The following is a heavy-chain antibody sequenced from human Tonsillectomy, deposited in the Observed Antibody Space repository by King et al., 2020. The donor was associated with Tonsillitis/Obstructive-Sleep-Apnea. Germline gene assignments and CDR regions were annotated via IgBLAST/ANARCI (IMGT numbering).Heavy chain of an antibody. Sequence: QLVQSGAEVKKPGSSVKVSCKASGGTFSSYAISWVRQAPGQGLEWMGGIIPIFGTANYAQKFQGRVTITADESTSTAYMELSSLRSEDTAVYYCARNRAPYDSSGYSLIIRDYYYYYMDVWGKGTTVTVSS. CDR2: IIPIFGTA. J-gene: IGHJ6*03. D-gene: IGHD3-22*01. CDR3: ARNRAPYDSSGYSLIIRDYYYYYMDV. CDR1: GGTFSSYA. V-gene: IGHV1-69*01.